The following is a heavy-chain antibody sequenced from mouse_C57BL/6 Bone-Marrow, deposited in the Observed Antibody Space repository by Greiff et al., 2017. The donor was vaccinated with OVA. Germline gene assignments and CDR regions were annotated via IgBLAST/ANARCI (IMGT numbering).Heavy chain of an antibody. J-gene: IGHJ3*01. CDR3: ARGGLYDYGFAY. CDR2: INPNNGGT. CDR1: GYTFTDYY. Sequence: EVQLQQSGPELVKPGASVKISCKASGYTFTDYYMNWVKQSHGKSLEWIGDINPNNGGTSYNQKFKGKATLTVDKSSSTAYMELRSLTSEDSAVYYCARGGLYDYGFAYWGQGTLVTVSA. D-gene: IGHD2-4*01. V-gene: IGHV1-26*01.